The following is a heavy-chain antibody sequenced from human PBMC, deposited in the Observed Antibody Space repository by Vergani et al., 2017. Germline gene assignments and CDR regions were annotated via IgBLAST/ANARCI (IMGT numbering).Heavy chain of an antibody. D-gene: IGHD3-10*01. CDR2: INPNRDGA. V-gene: IGHV1-2*02. CDR1: GYLFTGYY. J-gene: IGHJ6*02. CDR3: AKGRXRWVRGAWDGMDV. Sequence: QAHLVQSGAEVRKPGASVKVSCKASGYLFTGYYIHWVRQAPGQGLAWMGWINPNRDGANYAQKFQGRVTMTRDTSISTAYMELSSLRSDDTAVYYCAKGRXRWVRGAWDGMDVWGQGTTVTVSS.